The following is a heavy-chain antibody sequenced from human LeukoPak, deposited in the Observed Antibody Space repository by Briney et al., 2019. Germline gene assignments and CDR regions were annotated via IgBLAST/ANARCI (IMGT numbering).Heavy chain of an antibody. CDR1: GGTFSSYA. CDR3: AEGEYDFWSGEQKLYFDY. Sequence: SVKVSCKASGGTFSSYAISWVRQAPGQGLEWMGGIIPIFGTANYAQKFQGRVTITADESTSTAYMELSSLRSEDTAVYYCAEGEYDFWSGEQKLYFDYWGQGTLVTVSS. CDR2: IIPIFGTA. D-gene: IGHD3-3*01. V-gene: IGHV1-69*13. J-gene: IGHJ4*02.